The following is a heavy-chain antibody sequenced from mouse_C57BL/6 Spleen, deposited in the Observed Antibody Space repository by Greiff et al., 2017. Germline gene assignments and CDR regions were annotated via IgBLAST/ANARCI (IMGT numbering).Heavy chain of an antibody. J-gene: IGHJ1*03. D-gene: IGHD2-4*01. CDR2: INPNNGGT. CDR1: GYTFTDYN. V-gene: IGHV1-18*01. Sequence: EVQLQQSGPELVKPGASVKIPCKASGYTFTDYNMDWVKQSHGKSLEWIGDINPNNGGTIYNQKFKGKATLTVDKSSSTAYMELRSLTSEDTAVYYCARGDYDLGWYFDVWGTGTTVTVSS. CDR3: ARGDYDLGWYFDV.